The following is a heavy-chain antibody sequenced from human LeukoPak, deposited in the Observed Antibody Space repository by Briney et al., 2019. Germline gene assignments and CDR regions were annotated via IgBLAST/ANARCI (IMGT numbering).Heavy chain of an antibody. CDR1: GFTFSSYA. CDR3: ARDTYSSGWYY. CDR2: ISYDGSNK. J-gene: IGHJ4*02. V-gene: IGHV3-30-3*01. Sequence: GRSLRLSCAGAGFTFSSYAMHWVRQAPGKGLEWVAVISYDGSNKYYADSVKGRFTISRDNSKNTLYLQMNSLRAEDTAVYYCARDTYSSGWYYWGQGTLVTVSS. D-gene: IGHD6-19*01.